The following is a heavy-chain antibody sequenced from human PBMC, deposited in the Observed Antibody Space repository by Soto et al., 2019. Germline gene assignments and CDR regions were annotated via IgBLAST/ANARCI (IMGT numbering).Heavy chain of an antibody. Sequence: GGSLRLSCVASGFTFSNYWMHWVRQAPGKGLVWVSRINNDGSSTSYADSVKGRFTISRDNAKNTLYLQMNSLRAEDTAVYYCAKVIEMATIVDYYYGMDVWGQGTTVTVSS. CDR2: INNDGSST. D-gene: IGHD5-12*01. CDR1: GFTFSNYW. V-gene: IGHV3-74*01. CDR3: AKVIEMATIVDYYYGMDV. J-gene: IGHJ6*02.